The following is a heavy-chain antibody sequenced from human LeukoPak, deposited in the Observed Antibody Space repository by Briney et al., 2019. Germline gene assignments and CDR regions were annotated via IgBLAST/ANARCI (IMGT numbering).Heavy chain of an antibody. V-gene: IGHV4-59*08. CDR1: GGSISSYY. Sequence: SETLSLTCTVSGGSISSYYWSWIRQPPGKGLGWIGYIYYSGSTNYNPSLKSRVTISVDTSKNQFSLKLSSVTAADTAVYYCARHVSGSGPFDPWGQGTLVTVSS. D-gene: IGHD3-10*01. CDR2: IYYSGST. J-gene: IGHJ5*02. CDR3: ARHVSGSGPFDP.